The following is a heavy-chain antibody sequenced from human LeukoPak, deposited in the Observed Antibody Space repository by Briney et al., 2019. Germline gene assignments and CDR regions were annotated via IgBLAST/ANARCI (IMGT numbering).Heavy chain of an antibody. Sequence: SVNVSCKASGYTFTSYGISWVRQAPGQGLEWMGGISAYNGNTNYAQKLPGRVTMTTDTSTSKAYMELRSLRSDDTAVYYCARAYYYGSGSYQYNWFDPWGQGTLVTVSS. V-gene: IGHV1-18*01. CDR3: ARAYYYGSGSYQYNWFDP. CDR1: GYTFTSYG. J-gene: IGHJ5*02. D-gene: IGHD3-10*01. CDR2: ISAYNGNT.